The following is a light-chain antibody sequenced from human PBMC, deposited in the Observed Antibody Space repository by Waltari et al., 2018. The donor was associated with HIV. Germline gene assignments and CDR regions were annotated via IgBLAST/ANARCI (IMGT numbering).Light chain of an antibody. Sequence: EILVTQSPGTLSLSPGERAILTCRASESVSRTYLAWYQQKHGQYPRLLISGGSYRANGIPDRFRGSGAATAFTLTIRRLGPEDFAVYYCQQYCGSPIFTFGPGTKVEIK. J-gene: IGKJ3*01. CDR3: QQYCGSPIFT. CDR2: GGS. CDR1: ESVSRTY. V-gene: IGKV3-20*01.